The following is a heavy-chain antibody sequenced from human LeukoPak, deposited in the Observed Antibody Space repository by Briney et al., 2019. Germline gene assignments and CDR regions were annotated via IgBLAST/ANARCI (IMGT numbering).Heavy chain of an antibody. V-gene: IGHV4-39*01. J-gene: IGHJ4*02. CDR1: GGSLSSSSYY. D-gene: IGHD3-10*01. Sequence: SETLSLTCTVSGGSLSSSSYYWGWIRQPPGKGLEWIGSIYYSGSTYYNPSLKSRVTISVDTSKNQFSLKLSSVTAADTAVYYCARTRITMVRGVEGFDYWGQGTLVTVSS. CDR2: IYYSGST. CDR3: ARTRITMVRGVEGFDY.